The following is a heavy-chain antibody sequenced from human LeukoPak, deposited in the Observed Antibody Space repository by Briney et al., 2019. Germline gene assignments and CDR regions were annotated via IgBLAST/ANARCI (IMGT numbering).Heavy chain of an antibody. D-gene: IGHD6-25*01. CDR1: GGSISSYY. CDR3: ARQGGGFWYVDL. J-gene: IGHJ2*01. CDR2: IYYSGST. Sequence: SETLSLTCTVSGGSISSYYWSWIRQPPGKGLEWIGCIYYSGSTNYNPSLKSRVTISVDTSKNQFSLKLSSVTAADTAVYYCARQGGGFWYVDLWGRGTLVTVSS. V-gene: IGHV4-59*08.